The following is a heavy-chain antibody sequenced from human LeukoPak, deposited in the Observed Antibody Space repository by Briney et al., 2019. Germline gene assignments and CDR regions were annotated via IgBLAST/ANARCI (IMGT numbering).Heavy chain of an antibody. V-gene: IGHV5-51*01. CDR3: ARLLRRDGYNHGYFDY. Sequence: GESLKISCKGSGYSFTSYWIGWVRQMPGKGLEWMGIIHPGDSDTRYSPSFQGQVTISADKSISTAYLQWSSLKASDTAMYYCARLLRRDGYNHGYFDYWGQGTLVTVSS. CDR2: IHPGDSDT. D-gene: IGHD5-24*01. CDR1: GYSFTSYW. J-gene: IGHJ4*02.